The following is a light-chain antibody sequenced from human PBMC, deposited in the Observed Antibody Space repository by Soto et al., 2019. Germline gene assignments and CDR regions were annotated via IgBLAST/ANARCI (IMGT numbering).Light chain of an antibody. V-gene: IGKV1-39*01. CDR1: QSIYSS. CDR3: QQSYSAPYT. CDR2: AAS. Sequence: DIQMTQSPSSLSASVGDRVTITCRASQSIYSSLNWYHQKPGKAPKLLIYAASNFQSGVPSRFSGSGSGTDFTLSISSLQPEDFATYYCQQSYSAPYTFCQGTKLEI. J-gene: IGKJ2*01.